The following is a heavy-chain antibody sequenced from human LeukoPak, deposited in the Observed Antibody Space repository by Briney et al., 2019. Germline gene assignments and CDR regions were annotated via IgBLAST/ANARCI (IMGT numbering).Heavy chain of an antibody. V-gene: IGHV4-34*01. D-gene: IGHD2-15*01. Sequence: PSETLSLTCAVYGGSFSGYYWSWIRQPPGKGLEWIGEINHSGSTNYNPSLKSRVTISVDTSKNQFSLKLSSVTAADTAVYYCASIAVVVAATHYFDYWGQGTLVTVS. CDR3: ASIAVVVAATHYFDY. CDR1: GGSFSGYY. J-gene: IGHJ4*02. CDR2: INHSGST.